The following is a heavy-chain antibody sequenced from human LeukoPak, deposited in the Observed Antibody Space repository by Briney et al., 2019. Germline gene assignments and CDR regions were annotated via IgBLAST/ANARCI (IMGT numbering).Heavy chain of an antibody. V-gene: IGHV3-21*01. J-gene: IGHJ6*02. CDR2: ISSSSSYI. CDR3: ATSTVVTSYYYYGMDV. Sequence: GGSLRLSCAASGFTFSSYSMNWVRQAPGKGLEWVSSISSSSSYICYADSVKGRFTISRDNAKNSLYLQMNSLRAEDTAVYYCATSTVVTSYYYYGMDVWGQGTTVTVSS. D-gene: IGHD4-23*01. CDR1: GFTFSSYS.